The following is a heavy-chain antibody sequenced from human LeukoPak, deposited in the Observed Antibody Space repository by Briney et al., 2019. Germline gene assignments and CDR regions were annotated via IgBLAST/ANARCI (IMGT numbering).Heavy chain of an antibody. V-gene: IGHV3-21*01. D-gene: IGHD5-24*01. Sequence: GGSLRLSCAASGFTFSSYSMNWVRQAPGKGLEWVSSISSSSSYIYYADSVKGRFTISRDNAKNSLYLQMNSLRAEDTAVYYCARVPSGQFYGMDVWGKGTTVTVSS. CDR2: ISSSSSYI. J-gene: IGHJ6*04. CDR1: GFTFSSYS. CDR3: ARVPSGQFYGMDV.